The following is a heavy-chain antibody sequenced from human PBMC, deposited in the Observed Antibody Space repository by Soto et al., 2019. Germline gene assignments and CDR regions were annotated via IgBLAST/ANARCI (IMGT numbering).Heavy chain of an antibody. J-gene: IGHJ6*02. D-gene: IGHD4-17*01. CDR3: ARYGASLYYGMDV. CDR1: GGSFSGYY. V-gene: IGHV4-34*01. Sequence: TLSLTCAVYGGSFSGYYWSWIRQPPGKGLEWIGEINHSGSTNYNPSLKSRVTISVDTSKNQFSLKLSSVTAADTAVYYCARYGASLYYGMDVWGQGTTVTVSS. CDR2: INHSGST.